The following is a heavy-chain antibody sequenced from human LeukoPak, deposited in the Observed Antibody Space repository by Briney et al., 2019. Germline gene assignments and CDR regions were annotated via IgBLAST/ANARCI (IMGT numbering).Heavy chain of an antibody. CDR2: IIPIFGTA. J-gene: IGHJ6*03. V-gene: IGHV1-69*13. D-gene: IGHD7-27*01. CDR1: GGTFSSYA. CDR3: ARVRPGETWYYMDV. Sequence: GASVKVSCKASGGTFSSYAISWVRQAPGQGLEWMGGIIPIFGTANYAQKFQGRVTITADESTSTAYMELSSLRSEDTAVYYCARVRPGETWYYMDVWGKGTTVTVSS.